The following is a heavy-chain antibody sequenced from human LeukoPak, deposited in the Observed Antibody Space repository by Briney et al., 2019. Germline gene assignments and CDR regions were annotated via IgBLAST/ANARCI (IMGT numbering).Heavy chain of an antibody. CDR2: ISYDGSKK. J-gene: IGHJ4*02. CDR3: AKGTMVRGVTIDY. D-gene: IGHD3-10*01. Sequence: GRSLRLSCAASGFTFSSYAMHWVRQAPGKGLEWVAVISYDGSKKYYADSVKGRFTISRDNSKNTLYLQMNSLRAEDTAVYYCAKGTMVRGVTIDYWGQGTLVTVSS. CDR1: GFTFSSYA. V-gene: IGHV3-30-3*01.